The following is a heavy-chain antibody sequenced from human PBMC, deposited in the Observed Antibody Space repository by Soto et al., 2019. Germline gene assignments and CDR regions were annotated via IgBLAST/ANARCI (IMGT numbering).Heavy chain of an antibody. J-gene: IGHJ5*02. CDR3: ARDESGVVPAAIKGNWFDP. V-gene: IGHV1-3*01. CDR1: GYTFTSYA. Sequence: GASVKVSCKASGYTFTSYAMHWVRQAPGQRLEWMGWINAGNGNTKYSQKFQGRVTITRDTSASTAYMELSSLRSEDTAVYYCARDESGVVPAAIKGNWFDPWGQGTLVTVSS. CDR2: INAGNGNT. D-gene: IGHD2-2*02.